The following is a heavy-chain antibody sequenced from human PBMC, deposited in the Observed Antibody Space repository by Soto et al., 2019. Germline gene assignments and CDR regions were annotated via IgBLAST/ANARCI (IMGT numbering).Heavy chain of an antibody. CDR2: IYYSGST. D-gene: IGHD3-22*01. J-gene: IGHJ4*02. CDR3: AREWYYYERRAGGNFDY. CDR1: GGSISSGDYY. Sequence: TLSLACTVSGGSISSGDYYWSWIRQPPGKGLEWSGYIYYSGSTYYNPSLKSRVTISVDTSKNQFSLKLSSVTAADTAVYYCAREWYYYERRAGGNFDYWGQGTLVTGSS. V-gene: IGHV4-30-4*01.